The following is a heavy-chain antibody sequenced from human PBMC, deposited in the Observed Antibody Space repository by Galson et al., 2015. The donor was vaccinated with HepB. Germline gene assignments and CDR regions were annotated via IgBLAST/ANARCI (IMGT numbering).Heavy chain of an antibody. J-gene: IGHJ6*02. Sequence: SLRLSCAASGITFSSYAMNWVRQAPGKGLEWVSVISGSGSGGRTYYADSVKGRFTISRDDSKNSLSLQMNSLRADDTAVYYCAKDDNEYGDYAVGQYSYYYGMDVWGQGTTVTVSS. D-gene: IGHD4-17*01. CDR1: GITFSSYA. CDR2: ISGSGSGGRT. V-gene: IGHV3-23*01. CDR3: AKDDNEYGDYAVGQYSYYYGMDV.